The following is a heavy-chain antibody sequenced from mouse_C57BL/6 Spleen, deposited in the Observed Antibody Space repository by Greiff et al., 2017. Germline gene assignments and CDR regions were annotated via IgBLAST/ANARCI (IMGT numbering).Heavy chain of an antibody. CDR1: GFTFTGYW. V-gene: IGHV1-9*01. J-gene: IGHJ4*01. Sequence: QVQLKESGAELMKPGASVKLSCKATGFTFTGYWIEWVKQRPGHGLEWIGEIVPGSGSTKYDAKFKGKATFTADTSSNTAYMQLSILTTEDTAIYYGARSAYYSNPGFSDYAMDYWGQGTSVTVSS. CDR3: ARSAYYSNPGFSDYAMDY. CDR2: IVPGSGST. D-gene: IGHD2-5*01.